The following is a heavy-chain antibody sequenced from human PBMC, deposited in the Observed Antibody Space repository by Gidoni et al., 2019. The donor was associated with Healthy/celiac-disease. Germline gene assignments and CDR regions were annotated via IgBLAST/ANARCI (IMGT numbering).Heavy chain of an antibody. V-gene: IGHV3-15*01. CDR2: IKSKTDGGTT. CDR3: TTDGSGWLNYGMDV. CDR1: GFTFSTAW. D-gene: IGHD6-19*01. J-gene: IGHJ6*02. Sequence: EVQLVESGGGLVKPGGSLRLSCAASGFTFSTAWMSWVSQAPGKGLEWVGRIKSKTDGGTTDYAAPVKGRFTISRDDSKNTLYLKMNSLKTEDTAVYYCTTDGSGWLNYGMDVWGQGTTVTVSS.